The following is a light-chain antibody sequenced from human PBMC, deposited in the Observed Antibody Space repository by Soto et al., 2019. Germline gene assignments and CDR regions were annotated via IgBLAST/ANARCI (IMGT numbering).Light chain of an antibody. Sequence: DIQLTQSPSFLSASVGDRVTITCRASQDIHIYLAWYQQKPGKGPKLLIYTASTLQGGVPSRFSGSGSGTEFTLTISSLQPEDFATYYCQQVSSFSSITFGQGTRLEIK. J-gene: IGKJ5*01. CDR3: QQVSSFSSIT. CDR1: QDIHIY. CDR2: TAS. V-gene: IGKV1-9*01.